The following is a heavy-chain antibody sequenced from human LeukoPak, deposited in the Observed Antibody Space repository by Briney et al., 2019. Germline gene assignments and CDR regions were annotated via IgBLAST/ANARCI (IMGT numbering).Heavy chain of an antibody. Sequence: PGGSLTLSCAASGFTFSSYAMHWVRQAPGKGLEYVSAISSNGGSTYYANSVKGRFTISRDNSKNTLYLQMGSLRAEDMAVYYCARVGQEVAFDIWGQGTMVTVSS. CDR2: ISSNGGST. CDR1: GFTFSSYA. V-gene: IGHV3-64*01. CDR3: ARVGQEVAFDI. J-gene: IGHJ3*02.